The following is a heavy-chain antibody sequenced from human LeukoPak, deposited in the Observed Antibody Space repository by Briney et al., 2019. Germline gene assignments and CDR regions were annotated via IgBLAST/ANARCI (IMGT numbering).Heavy chain of an antibody. V-gene: IGHV1-2*02. CDR3: ATTVHYDILTGYGADAFDI. J-gene: IGHJ3*02. D-gene: IGHD3-9*01. Sequence: ASVKVSCKASGYTFTGYYMHWVRQAPGQGLEWMGWINPNSGGTNYAQKFQGRVTMTRDTSISTAYMELSRLRSDDTAVYYCATTVHYDILTGYGADAFDIWGQGTMVTVSS. CDR2: INPNSGGT. CDR1: GYTFTGYY.